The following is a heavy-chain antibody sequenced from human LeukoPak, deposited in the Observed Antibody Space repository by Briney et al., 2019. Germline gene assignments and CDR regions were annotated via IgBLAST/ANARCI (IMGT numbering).Heavy chain of an antibody. CDR3: ARAGYCSSISCYNPVYFDY. Sequence: ASVKVSCKASGYTFTNYGISWVRQAPGQGLEWMGWISAYNGNTNYAQKLQGRVTMTTDTSTSTVYMELRSLRSDDTAVYYCARAGYCSSISCYNPVYFDYWGQGTLVTVSS. CDR2: ISAYNGNT. V-gene: IGHV1-18*01. J-gene: IGHJ4*02. CDR1: GYTFTNYG. D-gene: IGHD2-2*02.